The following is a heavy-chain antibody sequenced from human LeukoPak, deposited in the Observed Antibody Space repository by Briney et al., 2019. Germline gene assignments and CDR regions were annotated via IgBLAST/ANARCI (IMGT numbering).Heavy chain of an antibody. CDR1: RLTFSSYA. V-gene: IGHV3-23*01. Sequence: GGSLTLSCAASRLTFSSYAMSWVRQAAGKGLESVSAISVNGGSTYYADTVKSQFTISRDNSKNKLYLQMNSLRAEDTAVYYCAKLLSRIWGQVTMVTVAS. CDR2: ISVNGGST. J-gene: IGHJ3*02. CDR3: AKLLSRI.